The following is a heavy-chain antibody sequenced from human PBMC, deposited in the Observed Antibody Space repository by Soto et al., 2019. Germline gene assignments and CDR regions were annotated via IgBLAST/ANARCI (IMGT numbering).Heavy chain of an antibody. J-gene: IGHJ4*02. V-gene: IGHV1-69*01. CDR3: ASETYCSGGSCYSVDY. Sequence: QVQLVQSGAEVKKPGSSVKVSCKASGGTFSSYAISWVRQAPGQGLEWMGGIIPIFGTANYAQKFQGRVTITADESTSRAYMELSSLRSEDTAVYYCASETYCSGGSCYSVDYWGQGTLVTVSS. D-gene: IGHD2-15*01. CDR1: GGTFSSYA. CDR2: IIPIFGTA.